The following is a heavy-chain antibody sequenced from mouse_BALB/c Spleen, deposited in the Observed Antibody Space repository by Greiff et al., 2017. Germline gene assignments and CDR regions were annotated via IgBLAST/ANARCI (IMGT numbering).Heavy chain of an antibody. J-gene: IGHJ4*01. CDR2: ISSGSSTI. V-gene: IGHV5-17*02. Sequence: EVHLVESGGGLVQPGGSRKLSCAASGFTFSSFGMHWVRQAPEKGLEWVAYISSGSSTIYYADTVKGRFTISRDNPKNTLFLQMTSLRSEDTAMYYCARRTGYAMDYWGQGTSVTVSS. CDR3: ARRTGYAMDY. CDR1: GFTFSSFG.